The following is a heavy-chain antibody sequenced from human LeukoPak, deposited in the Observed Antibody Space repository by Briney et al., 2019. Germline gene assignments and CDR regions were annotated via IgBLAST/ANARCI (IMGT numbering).Heavy chain of an antibody. V-gene: IGHV3-48*03. Sequence: GGSLRLSCAASGFTFSSYEMNWVRQAPGKGLEWVSYISSSGSTIYYADSVKGRFTISRDNAKNSLYLQMNSLRAEDTAVYYCARDLRGILTGYPDDYWGQGTLVTVSS. D-gene: IGHD3-9*01. CDR2: ISSSGSTI. J-gene: IGHJ4*02. CDR1: GFTFSSYE. CDR3: ARDLRGILTGYPDDY.